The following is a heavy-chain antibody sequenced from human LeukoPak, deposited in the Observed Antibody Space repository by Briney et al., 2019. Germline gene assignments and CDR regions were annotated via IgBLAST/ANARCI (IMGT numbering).Heavy chain of an antibody. J-gene: IGHJ4*02. D-gene: IGHD1-26*01. CDR1: GVTFRNAW. CDR2: VKSKTDGGTT. Sequence: GGALRLSCAAPGVTFRNAWTSWVRQAPGKGLEWVGRVKSKTDGGTTDYAAPVKGRFTISRDDSKNTLYLQMNGLKTDDTAVYYCTTAGPSGSYYEIVNYWGQGTLVTVSS. CDR3: TTAGPSGSYYEIVNY. V-gene: IGHV3-15*01.